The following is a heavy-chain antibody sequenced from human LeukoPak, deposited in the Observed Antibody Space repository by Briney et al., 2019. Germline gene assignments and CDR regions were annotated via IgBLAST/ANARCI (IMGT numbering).Heavy chain of an antibody. V-gene: IGHV1-18*01. CDR2: ISAYNGNT. J-gene: IGHJ4*02. Sequence: ASVKVSCKASGYTFTSYGISWVRQAPGQGLEWMGWISAYNGNTNYAQKFQGRVTITADESTSTAYMELSSLRSEDTAVYYCARGPYSSGWLDYWGQGTLVTVSS. CDR1: GYTFTSYG. D-gene: IGHD6-19*01. CDR3: ARGPYSSGWLDY.